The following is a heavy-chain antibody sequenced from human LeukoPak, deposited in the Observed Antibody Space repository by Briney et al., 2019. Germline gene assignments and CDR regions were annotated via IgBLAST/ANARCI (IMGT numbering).Heavy chain of an antibody. D-gene: IGHD2-21*01. CDR3: ARDDCGDTCYPGGY. J-gene: IGHJ4*02. V-gene: IGHV1-3*01. CDR1: GYTFSRYV. CDR2: INAGNGGT. Sequence: ASVKVSCKASGYTFSRYVVHWVRQAPGQRPEWMGWINAGNGGTKYSQNFQGRVTITWDRSANTGYMELSSLTSEDTALYYCARDDCGDTCYPGGYWGQGALVTVSS.